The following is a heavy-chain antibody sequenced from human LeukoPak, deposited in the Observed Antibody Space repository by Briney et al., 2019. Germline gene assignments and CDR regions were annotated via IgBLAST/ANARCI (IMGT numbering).Heavy chain of an antibody. Sequence: PGGSLRLSCAASGFTFSRYAMSWVRQAPGKGLEWVSAISGSGGSTYYADSVKGRFTISRDNSKNTLYLQMNSLRAEDTAVYYCAKDFYGSGRSGFDYWGQGTLVTVSS. CDR1: GFTFSRYA. V-gene: IGHV3-23*01. CDR2: ISGSGGST. D-gene: IGHD3-10*01. CDR3: AKDFYGSGRSGFDY. J-gene: IGHJ4*02.